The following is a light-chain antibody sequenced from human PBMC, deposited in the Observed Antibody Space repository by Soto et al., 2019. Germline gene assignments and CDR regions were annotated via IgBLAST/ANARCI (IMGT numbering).Light chain of an antibody. CDR2: WAS. CDR1: QSISDY. V-gene: IGKV4-1*01. CDR3: QQYYDPPWT. J-gene: IGKJ1*01. Sequence: DIQMIQSPSSLFASVRDRVTITCRASQSISDYLAWYQQKPGQPPRLLIYWASTRESGVPDRFSGSGSGTDFTLTISSLQAEDVALYYCQQYYDPPWTFGQGTKVDIK.